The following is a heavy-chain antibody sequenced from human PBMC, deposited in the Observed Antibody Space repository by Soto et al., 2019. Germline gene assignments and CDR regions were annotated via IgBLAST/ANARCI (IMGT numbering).Heavy chain of an antibody. CDR3: AKSERDVLRFLEWLANMAV. D-gene: IGHD3-3*01. Sequence: EVQLLESGGGLVQPGGSLRLSCAASGFTFSSYAMSWVRQAPGKGLEWVSAISGSGGSTYYADSVKGRFTISRDNSKNTLYLQMNSLRAEDTAVYYCAKSERDVLRFLEWLANMAVWGKGTTVTVS. CDR1: GFTFSSYA. V-gene: IGHV3-23*01. J-gene: IGHJ6*03. CDR2: ISGSGGST.